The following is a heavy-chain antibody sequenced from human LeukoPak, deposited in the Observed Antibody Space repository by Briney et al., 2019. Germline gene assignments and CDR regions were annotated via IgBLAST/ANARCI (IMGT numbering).Heavy chain of an antibody. D-gene: IGHD1-26*01. Sequence: GGSLRLSCAASGFTFSDHWMTWVRQTPGKGLEWVAHINQDGSEKHFVDSVEGRFTISRDNDNNSMSLQMNKLRVEDTAVYYCARGATGTYWDWFDPWGQGTLVTVSS. J-gene: IGHJ5*02. V-gene: IGHV3-7*01. CDR2: INQDGSEK. CDR3: ARGATGTYWDWFDP. CDR1: GFTFSDHW.